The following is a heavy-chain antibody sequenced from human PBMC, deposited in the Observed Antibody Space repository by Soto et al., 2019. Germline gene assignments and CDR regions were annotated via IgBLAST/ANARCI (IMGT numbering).Heavy chain of an antibody. Sequence: SVKVSCKASGGTFSSYTISWVRQAPGQGLEWMGRIIPILGIANYAQKFQGRVTITADKSTSTAYMELSSLRSEDTAVYYCAKVSSGPSEGYCSGGSCYEDYYYYMDVWGKGTTVTVSS. D-gene: IGHD2-15*01. J-gene: IGHJ6*03. CDR2: IIPILGIA. CDR1: GGTFSSYT. V-gene: IGHV1-69*02. CDR3: AKVSSGPSEGYCSGGSCYEDYYYYMDV.